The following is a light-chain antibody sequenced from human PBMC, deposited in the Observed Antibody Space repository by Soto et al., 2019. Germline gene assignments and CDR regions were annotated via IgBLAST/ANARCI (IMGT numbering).Light chain of an antibody. Sequence: EIVMTQSPASLSVSPGERATLSCRASQSVSSNLAWYQQKPGQAPRLLIYGASSRATGIPDRFSGSGSGTDFTLTISRLEPEDFAVYYCQQEGSSPLTFGGGTKVDI. CDR3: QQEGSSPLT. CDR2: GAS. CDR1: QSVSSN. J-gene: IGKJ4*01. V-gene: IGKV3-20*01.